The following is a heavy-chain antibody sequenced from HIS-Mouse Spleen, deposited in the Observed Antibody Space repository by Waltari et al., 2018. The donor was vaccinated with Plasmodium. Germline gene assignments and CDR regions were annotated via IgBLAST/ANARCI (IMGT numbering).Heavy chain of an antibody. CDR3: ARGRGACFDY. CDR1: GGSISSSSYY. Sequence: QLQLQESGPGLVKPSETLSLTCTVSGGSISSSSYYGGWIRQPPGKGLAWIGSIYYSGGTYYTPSLTSRVTISVDTSKNQFSLKLGSVTAADTAVYYCARGRGACFDYWGQGTLVTVSS. D-gene: IGHD3-16*01. J-gene: IGHJ4*02. V-gene: IGHV4-39*07. CDR2: IYYSGGT.